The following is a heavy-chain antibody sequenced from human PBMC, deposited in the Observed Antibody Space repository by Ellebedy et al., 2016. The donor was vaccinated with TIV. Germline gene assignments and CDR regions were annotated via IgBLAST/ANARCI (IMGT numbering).Heavy chain of an antibody. D-gene: IGHD3-10*01. V-gene: IGHV3-30-3*01. CDR3: ARGVLNYFDY. CDR2: ISYDGSDK. J-gene: IGHJ4*02. CDR1: GFTFNKYA. Sequence: GESLKISCAASGFTFNKYAMHWVRQAPGKGLEWVAFISYDGSDKYYADSVKGRFTISRDNSKNTLYLQMNSLRDEDAAVYYCARGVLNYFDYWGQGTLVTVSS.